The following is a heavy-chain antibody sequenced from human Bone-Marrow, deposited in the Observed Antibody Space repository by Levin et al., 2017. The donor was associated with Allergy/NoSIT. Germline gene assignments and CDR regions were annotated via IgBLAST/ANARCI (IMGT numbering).Heavy chain of an antibody. CDR2: ISSTSSVI. CDR1: GFTFSDYY. Sequence: GGSLRLSCAASGFTFSDYYMSWIRQAPGKGLEWVSYISSTSSVIHYAASVKGRFTSSRDNAKNSLYLQINSLRPEDTAVYYCTSGVAEYLGVVVWGQGTTVTVSS. CDR3: TSGVAEYLGVVV. D-gene: IGHD2-8*01. V-gene: IGHV3-11*01. J-gene: IGHJ6*02.